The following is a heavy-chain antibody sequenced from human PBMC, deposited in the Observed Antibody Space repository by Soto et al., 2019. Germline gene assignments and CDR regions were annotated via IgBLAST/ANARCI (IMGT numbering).Heavy chain of an antibody. J-gene: IGHJ3*01. Sequence: QITLKEAGPTLVKPTQTLTLTCTFSGFSLSTDGVGVGWIRQPPGKALEWLALIYWDDDKRYSPSLKSRLTITKDTSKNQVVLTMTNMDPVDTATYYCAHAYGGTSWPNDAFDVWGQGTVVTFSS. V-gene: IGHV2-5*02. CDR2: IYWDDDK. CDR1: GFSLSTDGVG. CDR3: AHAYGGTSWPNDAFDV. D-gene: IGHD2-2*01.